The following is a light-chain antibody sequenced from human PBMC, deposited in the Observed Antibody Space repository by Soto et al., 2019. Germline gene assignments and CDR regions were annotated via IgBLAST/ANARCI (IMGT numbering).Light chain of an antibody. V-gene: IGKV3-11*01. CDR2: DAS. CDR3: QQRSNWPGFT. Sequence: EVTLTQSPATLYLSPGERATLSCRAGQSVSNDLAWYQQKPGQAPRLLIYDASNRATGIPARFSGSGSGTDFTLTISSLEPEDFAVYYCQQRSNWPGFTFGPGTKVDIK. CDR1: QSVSND. J-gene: IGKJ3*01.